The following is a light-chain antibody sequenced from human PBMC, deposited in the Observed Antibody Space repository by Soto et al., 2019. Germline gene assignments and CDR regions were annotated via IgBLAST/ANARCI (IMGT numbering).Light chain of an antibody. CDR3: QQYKKWPRT. Sequence: ETVLTQSPGTLSLSPGERATLSCRASQSVTNSYLAWYQQKPGQAPRLLIYDASTRATGIPARFSGSGSGTEFTLTISSLQSEDFAVYYCQQYKKWPRTFGHGTKV. CDR1: QSVTNSY. CDR2: DAS. J-gene: IGKJ1*01. V-gene: IGKV3-15*01.